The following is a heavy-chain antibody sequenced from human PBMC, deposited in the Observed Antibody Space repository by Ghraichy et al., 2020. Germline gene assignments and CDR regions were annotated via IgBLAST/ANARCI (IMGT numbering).Heavy chain of an antibody. V-gene: IGHV3-48*02. J-gene: IGHJ6*02. CDR3: ARGSTVVRFYYYDGMDV. CDR2: ITSSSRTI. D-gene: IGHD4-23*01. CDR1: GFTFSSYS. Sequence: GGLRLSCVGSGFTFSSYSMNWVRQSPGKGLEWVSYITSSSRTIFYADSVKGRFTISRDNAQNSLYLQMNSLRDEDTAVYYCARGSTVVRFYYYDGMDVWGQGTTVTVSS.